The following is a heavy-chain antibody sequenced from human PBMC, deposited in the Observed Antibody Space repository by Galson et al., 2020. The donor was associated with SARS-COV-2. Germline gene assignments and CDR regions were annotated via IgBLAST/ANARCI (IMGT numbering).Heavy chain of an antibody. V-gene: IGHV3-23*01. CDR2: LNNRGDDT. D-gene: IGHD6-19*01. J-gene: IGHJ1*01. CDR1: GFTFSNYA. CDR3: AKEGGTGWATDYFQH. Sequence: GGSLRLSRAASGFTFSNYAMAWVRQATGKGLEWVSLLNNRGDDTYHADSVRGRFTISRDNSRDTLYLQMNNLRAEDTAVYYCAKEGGTGWATDYFQHWGQGTLVTVSS.